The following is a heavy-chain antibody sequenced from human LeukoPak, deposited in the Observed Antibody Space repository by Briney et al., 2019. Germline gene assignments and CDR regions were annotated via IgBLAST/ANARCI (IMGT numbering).Heavy chain of an antibody. D-gene: IGHD6-19*01. J-gene: IGHJ5*02. CDR3: AREYSSGLSWFDP. V-gene: IGHV4-59*01. CDR2: IYYNGNT. CDR1: GGSINNYY. Sequence: SETLSLTCTLSGGSINNYYWSWIRQPPGQGLEWIGYIYYNGNTNYNPSLKSRVTVSVDTSKNQFSLKLSSVTAADTAVYFCAREYSSGLSWFDPWGQGTLVTVSS.